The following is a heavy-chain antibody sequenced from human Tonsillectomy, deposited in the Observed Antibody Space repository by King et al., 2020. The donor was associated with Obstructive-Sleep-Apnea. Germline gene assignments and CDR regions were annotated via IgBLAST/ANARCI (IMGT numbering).Heavy chain of an antibody. CDR2: ISSVSDYT. CDR1: GFTFSDFY. CDR3: ARGGYSSIRVY. J-gene: IGHJ4*02. D-gene: IGHD6-13*01. V-gene: IGHV3-11*06. Sequence: QLVQSGGGLVKPGGSLRLSCAASGFTFSDFYMSWNRQAPGKGLEWVSYISSVSDYTHYADSVKGRFTISRDNAKNSLYLQMNSLRAEDTAVYYCARGGYSSIRVYWGQGALVTVSS.